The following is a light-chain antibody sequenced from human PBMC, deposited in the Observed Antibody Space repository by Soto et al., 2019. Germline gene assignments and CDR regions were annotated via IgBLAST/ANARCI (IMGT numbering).Light chain of an antibody. Sequence: DIQMTQSPSSLSASVGDRVTITCRASQSISSYLNWYQHNTGKAPRLLIYAASSLQIGVPSRFSGSGSGTDFTLTISSLQPEDSAAYYCQQSYSTPVDFGQGTKLEIK. CDR1: QSISSY. CDR2: AAS. V-gene: IGKV1-39*01. J-gene: IGKJ2*01. CDR3: QQSYSTPVD.